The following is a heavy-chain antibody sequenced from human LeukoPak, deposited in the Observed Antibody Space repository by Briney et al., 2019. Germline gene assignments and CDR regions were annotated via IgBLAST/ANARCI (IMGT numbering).Heavy chain of an antibody. D-gene: IGHD4-23*01. J-gene: IGHJ4*02. CDR2: IRYDESNQ. CDR3: AKGYGGSNFDY. CDR1: GFTLSSYG. V-gene: IGHV3-30*02. Sequence: GGSLRLSCAPSGFTLSSYGMHLVRQAPGKGLEWVAFIRYDESNQYYADSVKGRFTISRDNSKSTLHLQMNSLKVEDTAVYYCAKGYGGSNFDYRGQGALVAVSS.